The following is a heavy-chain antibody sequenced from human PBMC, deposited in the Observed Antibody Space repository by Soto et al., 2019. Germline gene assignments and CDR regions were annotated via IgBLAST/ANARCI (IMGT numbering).Heavy chain of an antibody. J-gene: IGHJ6*02. D-gene: IGHD1-26*01. Sequence: SETLSLTCSVAGGSISSGASSWNWIRQPPGKGLEWIGYIYHSGTTFYNPSLKSRVTISIDRSKNQFSLKVLSVTAADTAVYFCARDREDGLDVWGQGTTVTVSS. V-gene: IGHV4-30-2*01. CDR2: IYHSGTT. CDR1: GGSISSGASS. CDR3: ARDREDGLDV.